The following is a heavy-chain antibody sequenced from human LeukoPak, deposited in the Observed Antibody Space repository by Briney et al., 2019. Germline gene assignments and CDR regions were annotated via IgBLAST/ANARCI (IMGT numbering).Heavy chain of an antibody. D-gene: IGHD1-7*01. Sequence: GGPLRLSCAASGFTFSSYGMHWVRQAPGKGLEWVAVIWYDGSNKYYADSVKGRFTISRDNSKNTLYLQMNSLRAEDTAVYYCAKSLGTGTTAAEYFQHWGQGTLVAVSS. CDR2: IWYDGSNK. CDR1: GFTFSSYG. V-gene: IGHV3-33*06. CDR3: AKSLGTGTTAAEYFQH. J-gene: IGHJ1*01.